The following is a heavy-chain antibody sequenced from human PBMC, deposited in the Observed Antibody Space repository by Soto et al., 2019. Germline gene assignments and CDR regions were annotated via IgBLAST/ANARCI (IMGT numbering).Heavy chain of an antibody. V-gene: IGHV3-48*03. CDR1: GFTFSAYE. J-gene: IGHJ4*02. D-gene: IGHD1-7*01. CDR2: IRGGGSPI. Sequence: EVQLVESGGGLVQPGGSLRLSCAASGFTFSAYEMNWVRQAPGKGLEWISYIRGGGSPIYYAESVKGRFTVSRDDARKSLYLQMNSLGVEDTATYYCATKMFGTTYFSNWGQGTLVAVSS. CDR3: ATKMFGTTYFSN.